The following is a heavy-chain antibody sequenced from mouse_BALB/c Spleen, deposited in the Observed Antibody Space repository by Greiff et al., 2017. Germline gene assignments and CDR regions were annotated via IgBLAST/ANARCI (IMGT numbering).Heavy chain of an antibody. CDR1: GFTFSSYA. J-gene: IGHJ1*01. CDR2: ISSGGSYT. CDR3: ARNFDWYFDV. V-gene: IGHV5-9-4*01. Sequence: EVQGVESGGGLVKPGGSLKLSCAASGFTFSSYAMSWVRQSPEKRLEWVAEISSGGSYTYYPDTVTGRFTISRDNAKNTLYLEMSSLGSEDTAMYYCARNFDWYFDVWGAGTTVTVSS.